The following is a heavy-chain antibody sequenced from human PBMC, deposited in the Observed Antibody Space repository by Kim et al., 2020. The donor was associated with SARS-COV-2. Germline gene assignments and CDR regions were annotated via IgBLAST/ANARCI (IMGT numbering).Heavy chain of an antibody. V-gene: IGHV4-61*01. CDR3: ARDGRGYSYGTQGFDY. D-gene: IGHD5-18*01. CDR1: GGSVSSGSYY. CDR2: IYYSGST. Sequence: SETLSLTCTVSGGSVSSGSYYWSWIRQPPGKGLEWIGYIYYSGSTNYNPSLKSRVTISVDTSKNQFSLKLSSVTAADTAVYYCARDGRGYSYGTQGFDYWGQGTLVTVSS. J-gene: IGHJ4*02.